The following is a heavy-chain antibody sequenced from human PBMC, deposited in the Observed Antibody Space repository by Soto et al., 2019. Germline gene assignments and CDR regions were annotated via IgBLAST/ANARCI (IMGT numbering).Heavy chain of an antibody. V-gene: IGHV4-31*03. CDR2: IYYSGST. J-gene: IGHJ3*02. Sequence: SETLFLTCTVSGGSISSGGYYWSWIRQHPGKGLEWIGYIYYSGSTYYNPSLKSRVTISVDMSKNQFSLKLSSVTAADTAVYYCARERLVVAQGDAFDIWGQGTMVTVS. CDR1: GGSISSGGYY. CDR3: ARERLVVAQGDAFDI. D-gene: IGHD6-19*01.